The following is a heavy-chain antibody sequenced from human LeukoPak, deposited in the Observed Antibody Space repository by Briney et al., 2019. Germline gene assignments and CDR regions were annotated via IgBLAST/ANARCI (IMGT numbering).Heavy chain of an antibody. CDR2: IIPILGIA. Sequence: SVKVSCKASGGTFSSYAISWVRQAPGQGLEWMGRIIPILGIADYAQKFQGRVTITADKSTSTAYMELSSLRSEDTAVYYCARAELNYYDSSGYSYYFDYWGQGTLVTVSS. D-gene: IGHD3-22*01. V-gene: IGHV1-69*04. CDR3: ARAELNYYDSSGYSYYFDY. J-gene: IGHJ4*02. CDR1: GGTFSSYA.